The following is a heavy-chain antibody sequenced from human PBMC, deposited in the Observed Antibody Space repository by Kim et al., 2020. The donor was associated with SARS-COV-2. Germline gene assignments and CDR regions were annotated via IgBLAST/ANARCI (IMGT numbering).Heavy chain of an antibody. CDR2: SI. V-gene: IGHV3-9*01. Sequence: SIGYAGSVNGRFTIARDSAKNSLYLQMDSLRPDDTDLYYCAKGGSRWSPTDWGQGTLVTVSS. D-gene: IGHD4-17*01. J-gene: IGHJ4*02. CDR3: AKGGSRWSPTD.